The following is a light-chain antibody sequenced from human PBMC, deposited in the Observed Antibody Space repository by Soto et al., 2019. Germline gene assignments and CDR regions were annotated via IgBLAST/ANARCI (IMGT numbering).Light chain of an antibody. CDR2: LGS. CDR3: MQALQTRT. Sequence: DIVMTQSPLSPPVTPGEPASISCRSSQSLLHSNGYNYLDWYLQKPGQSPQLLIYLGSYRASGVPDRFSGSGSGTDFTLKISRVEAEDVGVYYCMQALQTRTFGQGTKVDIK. CDR1: QSLLHSNGYNY. J-gene: IGKJ1*01. V-gene: IGKV2-28*01.